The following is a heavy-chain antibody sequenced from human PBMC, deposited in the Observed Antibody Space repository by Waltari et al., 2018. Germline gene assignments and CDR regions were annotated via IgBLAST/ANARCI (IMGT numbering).Heavy chain of an antibody. Sequence: QVQLVESGGGVVQPGRSLRLSCAASGFTFSSYAMHWVRQATGKGLEWVAVISYDGSNKYYADSVKGRFTISRDNSKNTLYLQMNSLRAEDTAVYYCARDRGRFLEWLSLKYWGQGTLVTVSS. V-gene: IGHV3-30-3*01. CDR3: ARDRGRFLEWLSLKY. D-gene: IGHD3-3*01. CDR2: ISYDGSNK. CDR1: GFTFSSYA. J-gene: IGHJ4*02.